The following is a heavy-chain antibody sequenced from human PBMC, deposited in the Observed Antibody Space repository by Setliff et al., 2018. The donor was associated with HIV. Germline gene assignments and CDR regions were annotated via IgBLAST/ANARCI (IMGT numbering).Heavy chain of an antibody. V-gene: IGHV3-13*01. J-gene: IGHJ4*02. CDR3: ARGPYYGSGSYSFDF. CDR1: GFAFSDYD. Sequence: GGSLRLSCATSGFAFSDYDFHWVRQVTGEGLEWVSAIGTGGDTYYADSVKGRFTISRENAKNSLYLQMNNVRAGDTAVYYCARGPYYGSGSYSFDFWGRGTLVTVSS. CDR2: IGTGGDT. D-gene: IGHD3-10*01.